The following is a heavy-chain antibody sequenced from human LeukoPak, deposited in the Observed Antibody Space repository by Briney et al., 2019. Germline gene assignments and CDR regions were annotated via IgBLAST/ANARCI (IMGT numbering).Heavy chain of an antibody. Sequence: PGGSLRLSCAASRLTFSSYVMTWVRQAPGKGLEWVSGITGSGVTTYYADSVKGRFTISRDNSKNTLYLQMNGLRADDTAVYYCAKEIYYYIDWGQGTLVTVSS. CDR1: RLTFSSYV. CDR2: ITGSGVTT. V-gene: IGHV3-23*01. CDR3: AKEIYYYID. D-gene: IGHD3-9*01. J-gene: IGHJ4*02.